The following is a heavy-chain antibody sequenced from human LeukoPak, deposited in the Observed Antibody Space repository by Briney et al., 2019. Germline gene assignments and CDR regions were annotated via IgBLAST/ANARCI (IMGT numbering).Heavy chain of an antibody. CDR1: GFTFSNHN. V-gene: IGHV3-21*01. Sequence: PGGSLRLSCAASGFTFSNHNMNWVRQAPGKGLEWVSSITSSSSYIYYADSVKGRFTISRDNAKNSLYLQMNSLRAEDTAVYYCARDLVPLGSWTYYVDVWGKGTTVTVSS. CDR2: ITSSSSYI. J-gene: IGHJ6*03. CDR3: ARDLVPLGSWTYYVDV. D-gene: IGHD6-13*01.